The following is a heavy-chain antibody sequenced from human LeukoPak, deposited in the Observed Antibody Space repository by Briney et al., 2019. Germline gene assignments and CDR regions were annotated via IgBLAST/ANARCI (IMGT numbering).Heavy chain of an antibody. CDR1: GFTFTNYW. J-gene: IGHJ4*02. CDR2: IKYDGTEK. CDR3: ARYLNSGPEDF. V-gene: IGHV3-7*01. D-gene: IGHD1-26*01. Sequence: GGSLRLSCAATGFTFTNYWMSWFRQAPGKGLEWVANIKYDGTEKQYGDSVKGRFTISRDNAKNSVSLQMNSLRADDTAVYFCARYLNSGPEDFWGRGTLVTVSP.